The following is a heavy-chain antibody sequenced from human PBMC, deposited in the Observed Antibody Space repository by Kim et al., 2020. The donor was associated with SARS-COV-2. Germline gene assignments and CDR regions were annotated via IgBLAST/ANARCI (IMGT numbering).Heavy chain of an antibody. V-gene: IGHV5-51*01. D-gene: IGHD6-13*01. Sequence: GESLKISCEGYGFYFSNYWIAWVRQMPGKGLEWMGMSYAGDSQTRYSPSFQGQVTIPVDKSIGTACLQWSSLQASDTAKYYCARPRYSTSWYGMDVWGQGTTVTVSS. CDR3: ARPRYSTSWYGMDV. CDR2: SYAGDSQT. J-gene: IGHJ6*02. CDR1: GFYFSNYW.